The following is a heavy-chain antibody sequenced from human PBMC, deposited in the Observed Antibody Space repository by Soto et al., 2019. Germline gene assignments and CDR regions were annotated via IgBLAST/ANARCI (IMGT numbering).Heavy chain of an antibody. D-gene: IGHD2-21*02. CDR1: GFTFNNYA. CDR3: AKYASPETATPCGGDLDS. J-gene: IGHJ4*02. Sequence: EVQLLESGGGLVQPGGSLRLSCAASGFTFNNYAMSWVRQAPGKGLEWVSSISGSGTNTYYADAVKGRFTISKDNSKNTRTLKINGLSAEDTAIYYWAKYASPETATPCGGDLDSGAKGTLVTVSS. V-gene: IGHV3-23*01. CDR2: ISGSGTNT.